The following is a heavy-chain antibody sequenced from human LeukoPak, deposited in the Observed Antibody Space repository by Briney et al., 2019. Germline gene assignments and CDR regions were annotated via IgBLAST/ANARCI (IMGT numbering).Heavy chain of an antibody. V-gene: IGHV3-23*01. CDR2: ISGSGGST. CDR3: AKDTTSDGDYAFAFDI. D-gene: IGHD4-17*01. J-gene: IGHJ3*02. Sequence: PGGSLRLSCAASGLTFSSYAMSWVRQAPGKGLEWVSAISGSGGSTYYADSVKGRFTISRDNSKNTLYLQMNSLRAEDTAVYYCAKDTTSDGDYAFAFDIWGQGTMVTVSS. CDR1: GLTFSSYA.